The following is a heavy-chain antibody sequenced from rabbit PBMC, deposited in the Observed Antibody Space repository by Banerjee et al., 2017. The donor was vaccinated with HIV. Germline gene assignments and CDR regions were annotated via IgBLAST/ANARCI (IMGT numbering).Heavy chain of an antibody. CDR2: IYGGSSDSA. V-gene: IGHV1S45*01. CDR1: GFSFSSSYY. D-gene: IGHD4-1*01. CDR3: ARGGWNDFKL. J-gene: IGHJ4*01. Sequence: QEQLVESGGGLVQPEGSLTLTCTASGFSFSSSYYMYWVRQAPGKGPEWIGCIYGGSSDSAYYASWVKGRLTISKTSSTTVTLQMTSLTDADTATYFCARGGWNDFKLWGPGTLVTVS.